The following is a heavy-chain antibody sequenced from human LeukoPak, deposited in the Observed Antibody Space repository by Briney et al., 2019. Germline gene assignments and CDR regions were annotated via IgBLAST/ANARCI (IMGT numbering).Heavy chain of an antibody. V-gene: IGHV3-7*01. Sequence: GGSLRLSCAASGLTFRNYWMTWVRQAPGKGLEWVATIKQDGSERYYVDPVKGQFTISRDNAKNSLYLQMNSLRAEDTAVYYCARERSGWYERWLDYWGQGTLVTVSS. CDR1: GLTFRNYW. CDR2: IKQDGSER. D-gene: IGHD6-19*01. J-gene: IGHJ4*02. CDR3: ARERSGWYERWLDY.